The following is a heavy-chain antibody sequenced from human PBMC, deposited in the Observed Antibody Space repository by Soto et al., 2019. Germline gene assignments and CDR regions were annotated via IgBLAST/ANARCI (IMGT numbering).Heavy chain of an antibody. Sequence: ASVKVSCKTSGYTFSSIGISWVRQAPGQGLEWMGWISPHKDDTYYAQRLQGRVTMTTDTSTSTAYMELSSLRSEDTAVYYCATRLGVVATPYFDYWGQGTLVTVSS. CDR1: GYTFSSIG. V-gene: IGHV1-18*01. D-gene: IGHD5-12*01. CDR2: ISPHKDDT. J-gene: IGHJ4*02. CDR3: ATRLGVVATPYFDY.